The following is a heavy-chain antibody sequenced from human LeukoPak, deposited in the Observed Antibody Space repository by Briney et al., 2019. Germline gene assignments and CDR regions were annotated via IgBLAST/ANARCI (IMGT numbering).Heavy chain of an antibody. CDR1: GYTFTNYG. V-gene: IGHV1-18*01. D-gene: IGHD6-19*01. CDR2: ISAYNGNT. CDR3: ARDLRMAGTGPLRY. Sequence: GASVKVSCKASGYTFTNYGISWVRQAPGQGLEWMGWISAYNGNTNYAQKLQGRVTMTTDTSTSTAYMELRSLRSDDTAVYSCARDLRMAGTGPLRYWGQGTLVTVSS. J-gene: IGHJ4*02.